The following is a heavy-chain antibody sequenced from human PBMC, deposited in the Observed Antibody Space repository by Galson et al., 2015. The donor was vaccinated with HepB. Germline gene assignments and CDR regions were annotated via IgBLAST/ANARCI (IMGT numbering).Heavy chain of an antibody. D-gene: IGHD4-11*01. J-gene: IGHJ6*02. Sequence: SLRLSCAASGFIFSNYWIHWVRQAPGKGLVWVSRINSDGSSTNYADSVKGRFTISRDNAKNTLYLQMNSLRAEDTAVYYCTRDLNAYSMYYYYYYMDVWGQGTTVTVSS. CDR2: INSDGSST. CDR3: TRDLNAYSMYYYYYYMDV. V-gene: IGHV3-74*01. CDR1: GFIFSNYW.